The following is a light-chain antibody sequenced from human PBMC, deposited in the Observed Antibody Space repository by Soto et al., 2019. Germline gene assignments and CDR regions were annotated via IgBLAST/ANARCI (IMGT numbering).Light chain of an antibody. Sequence: IVFTQSPATLSLSPGARATLSCRASQSIGLAIAWYQHKPGQAPRLLIFDASQRATGIPARFRGSGSGTDLTISISSLEPEDCEVDDGQQRYNWPLTFGQGTKVDIK. CDR2: DAS. J-gene: IGKJ1*01. V-gene: IGKV3-11*01. CDR1: QSIGLA. CDR3: QQRYNWPLT.